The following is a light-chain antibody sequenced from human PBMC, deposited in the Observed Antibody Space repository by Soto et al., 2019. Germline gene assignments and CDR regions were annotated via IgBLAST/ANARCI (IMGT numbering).Light chain of an antibody. J-gene: IGKJ1*01. CDR1: QGVRSN. CDR2: GAS. Sequence: DIVMTQSPSTLSVSPGSRSTLPRRASQGVRSNLAWYQQQPGQASRLLIDGASTRATGVPARGSGSAAGTEATRTSSSLQSEDFAVYYCQQYNDWPPTFGQGTKVEIK. CDR3: QQYNDWPPT. V-gene: IGKV3-15*01.